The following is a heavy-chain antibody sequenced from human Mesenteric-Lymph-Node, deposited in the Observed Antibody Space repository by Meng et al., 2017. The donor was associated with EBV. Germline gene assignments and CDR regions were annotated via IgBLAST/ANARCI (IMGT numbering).Heavy chain of an antibody. Sequence: VEVVESXGGSVQPGGSVSVACAASGFMFYTYAMHWVRQAPGKGLEWVALISYDGSDRQYVDSVKGRFSISRDNSKNTLYLEMNSLRTEDTAVYYCAKVRVRGVHYFDVWGQGTLVTVSS. V-gene: IGHV3-30*18. CDR1: GFMFYTYA. J-gene: IGHJ4*02. CDR2: ISYDGSDR. D-gene: IGHD3-10*01. CDR3: AKVRVRGVHYFDV.